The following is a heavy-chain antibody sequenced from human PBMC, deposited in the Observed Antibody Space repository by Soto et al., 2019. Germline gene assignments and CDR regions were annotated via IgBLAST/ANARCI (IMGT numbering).Heavy chain of an antibody. J-gene: IGHJ6*02. Sequence: GGSLRLSCTASGFSFSVYTMSWVRQAPGKGLEWVSGISVSGDRTNYADSVKGRFTISXXXSXXTXXLXXNXXRAXDTAVYYFANLDFHSPEYGMDVWRQGTTVTVSS. CDR1: GFSFSVYT. D-gene: IGHD3-3*01. CDR2: ISVSGDRT. V-gene: IGHV3-23*01. CDR3: ANLDFHSPEYGMDV.